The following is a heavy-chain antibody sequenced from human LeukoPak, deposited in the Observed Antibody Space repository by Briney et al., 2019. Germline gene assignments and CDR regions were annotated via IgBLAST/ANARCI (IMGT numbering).Heavy chain of an antibody. Sequence: SETLSLTCAVYSGSFNDYCWIWLRQPPRRRLEWIGEIYSGGSANYDPSLKGRLAISVDPSKSQFSLKLSSLTAADTAVYYCARESTTDAFDIWGQGTMVTVSS. V-gene: IGHV4-34*01. CDR1: SGSFNDYC. J-gene: IGHJ3*02. D-gene: IGHD1-7*01. CDR2: IYSGGSA. CDR3: ARESTTDAFDI.